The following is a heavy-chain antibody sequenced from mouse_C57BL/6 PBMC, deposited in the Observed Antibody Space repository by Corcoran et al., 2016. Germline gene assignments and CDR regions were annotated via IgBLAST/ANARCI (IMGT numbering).Heavy chain of an antibody. V-gene: IGHV1-26*01. J-gene: IGHJ4*01. D-gene: IGHD1-1*01. CDR1: GYTFTDYY. CDR3: ARLYYYGRAMDY. CDR2: INPNNGGT. Sequence: EVQLQQSGPELVKPGASVKISCKASGYTFTDYYMNWVKQSHGKSLEWIGDINPNNGGTSYNQKFKGKATLTVDKSSSTAYMELRSLTSEDSAVYYCARLYYYGRAMDYWGQGTSVTVSS.